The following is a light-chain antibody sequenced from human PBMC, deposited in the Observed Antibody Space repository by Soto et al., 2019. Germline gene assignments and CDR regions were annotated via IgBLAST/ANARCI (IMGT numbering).Light chain of an antibody. CDR1: QSVSSY. CDR3: QQRSNWPPWT. J-gene: IGKJ1*01. Sequence: EIVLTQSPATLSLSPGERATLSCRASQSVSSYLAWYQQKPGQAPRLLIYDASNRATGIPARFSGSASGTDFTITISSIEPEDFAVYYCQQRSNWPPWTFGQGTKVEIK. CDR2: DAS. V-gene: IGKV3-11*01.